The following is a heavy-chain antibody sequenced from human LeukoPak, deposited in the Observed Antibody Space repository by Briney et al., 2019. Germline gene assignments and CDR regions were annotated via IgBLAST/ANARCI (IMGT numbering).Heavy chain of an antibody. CDR1: GGSFSGYY. CDR3: ARDPPGGQYCSSTSCFFDY. J-gene: IGHJ4*02. CDR2: ISSSGSTI. Sequence: LSLTCAVYGGSFSGYYWSWIRQPPGKGLEWVSYISSSGSTIYYADSVKGRFTISRDNAKNSLYLQMNSLRAEDTAVYYCARDPPGGQYCSSTSCFFDYWGQGTLVTVSS. V-gene: IGHV3-11*01. D-gene: IGHD2-2*01.